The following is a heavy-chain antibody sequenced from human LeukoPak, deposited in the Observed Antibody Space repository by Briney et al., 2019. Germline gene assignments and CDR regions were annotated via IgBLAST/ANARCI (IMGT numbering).Heavy chain of an antibody. CDR3: AADMIADDAFDI. Sequence: GASVKVSCKASGFTFTSSAMQWGRQPRGQRLEWVGWMVAGSGNTNYAQKFQERVTITTDMSTSTAYMELRSLRSEDTAVYYCAADMIADDAFDIWGQGTMVTVSS. J-gene: IGHJ3*02. V-gene: IGHV1-58*02. D-gene: IGHD3-22*01. CDR1: GFTFTSSA. CDR2: MVAGSGNT.